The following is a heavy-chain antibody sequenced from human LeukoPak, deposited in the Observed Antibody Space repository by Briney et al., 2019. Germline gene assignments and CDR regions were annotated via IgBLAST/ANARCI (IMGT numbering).Heavy chain of an antibody. J-gene: IGHJ4*02. CDR2: ISAYNGNT. D-gene: IGHD3-9*01. V-gene: IGHV1-18*01. CDR1: GYTFTSYG. Sequence: GASVKVSCKASGYTFTSYGISWVRQAPGQGLEWMGWISAYNGNTNYAQKLQGRVTMTTDTSTSTAYMELRSLRSDDTAVYYCARAQPKGANYDILTGYSYWGQGTLVTVSS. CDR3: ARAQPKGANYDILTGYSY.